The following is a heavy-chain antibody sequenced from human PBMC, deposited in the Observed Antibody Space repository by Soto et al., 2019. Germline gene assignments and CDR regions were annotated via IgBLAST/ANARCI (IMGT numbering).Heavy chain of an antibody. J-gene: IGHJ4*02. Sequence: SETLSLTCTVSGGSISSGDYYWSWIRQPPGKGLEWIGYIYYSGSTYYNPSLKSRVTISVDTSKNQFSLKLSSVTAADTAVYYCARDSPKQWLPRSFPNWGQGTLVTVSS. D-gene: IGHD6-19*01. CDR3: ARDSPKQWLPRSFPN. V-gene: IGHV4-30-4*01. CDR1: GGSISSGDYY. CDR2: IYYSGST.